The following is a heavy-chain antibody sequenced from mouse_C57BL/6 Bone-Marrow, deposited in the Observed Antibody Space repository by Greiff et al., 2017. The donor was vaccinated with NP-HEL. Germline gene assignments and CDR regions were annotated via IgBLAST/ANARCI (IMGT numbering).Heavy chain of an antibody. CDR2: SRNKANDYTT. Sequence: EVKLVESGGGLVQSGRSLRLSCATSGFTFSDFYMEWVRQAPGKGLEWIAASRNKANDYTTVYSASVKGRFIVSRDTSQSILYLQMNALRAEDTAIYYCARESPIYYYGSVYFDVWGTGTTVTVSS. V-gene: IGHV7-1*01. CDR1: GFTFSDFY. CDR3: ARESPIYYYGSVYFDV. J-gene: IGHJ1*03. D-gene: IGHD1-1*01.